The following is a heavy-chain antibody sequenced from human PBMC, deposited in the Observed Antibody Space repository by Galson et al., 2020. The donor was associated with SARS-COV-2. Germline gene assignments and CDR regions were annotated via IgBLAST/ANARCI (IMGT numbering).Heavy chain of an antibody. CDR2: MSSTGSYI. CDR3: VRDIITGDDGGKHFGF. V-gene: IGHV3-21*05. D-gene: IGHD4-17*01. CDR1: GFTFGIYS. Sequence: GGSLRLSCAASGFTFGIYSMNWVRQAPGKGPEWVACMSSTGSYIYYADSVRGRFTISRDNAKDSLYLQMDSLRAEDTAVYYCVRDIITGDDGGKHFGFWCQGTRGTVS. J-gene: IGHJ4*02.